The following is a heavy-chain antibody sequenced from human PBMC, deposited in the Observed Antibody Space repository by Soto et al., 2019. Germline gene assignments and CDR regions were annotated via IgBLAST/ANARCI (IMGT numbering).Heavy chain of an antibody. V-gene: IGHV1-2*04. Sequence: GSSVKVSCKASGYTFTGYYMHWVRHAPGQGLEWMGWINPNSGGTNYAQKFQGWVTMTRGTSISTAYMELSRLRSDDTAVYYCARAGYYDILTGYGPSGMDVWGKGTTVTVSS. CDR1: GYTFTGYY. CDR3: ARAGYYDILTGYGPSGMDV. CDR2: INPNSGGT. J-gene: IGHJ6*04. D-gene: IGHD3-9*01.